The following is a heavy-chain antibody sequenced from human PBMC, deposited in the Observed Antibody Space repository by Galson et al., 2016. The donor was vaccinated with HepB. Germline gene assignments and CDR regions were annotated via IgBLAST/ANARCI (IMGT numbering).Heavy chain of an antibody. D-gene: IGHD3-16*01. CDR2: TRPGGRT. Sequence: SLRLSCAASGFAVNTIYMCWVRQAPQKGLEWVSVTRPGGRTDYADSVEGRFTVSRDTSKNTLFLQMNAMRGEDTAVYYCAKDRQGESRFDVSASPDFWGRGTLVTVSS. V-gene: IGHV3-66*01. J-gene: IGHJ4*02. CDR3: AKDRQGESRFDVSASPDF. CDR1: GFAVNTIY.